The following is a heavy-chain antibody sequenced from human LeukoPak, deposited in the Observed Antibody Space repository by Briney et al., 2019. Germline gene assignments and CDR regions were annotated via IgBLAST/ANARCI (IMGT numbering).Heavy chain of an antibody. Sequence: SETLSLTCAVYGGSFSGYYWSWIRQPPGKGLEWIGEINHSGSTNYNPSLKSRVTISVDTSKNQFSLKLSSVTAADTAVYYCARDRSGYGPHYYYYMDVWGKGTTVTVSS. CDR3: ARDRSGYGPHYYYYMDV. J-gene: IGHJ6*03. CDR1: GGSFSGYY. CDR2: INHSGST. D-gene: IGHD3-22*01. V-gene: IGHV4-34*01.